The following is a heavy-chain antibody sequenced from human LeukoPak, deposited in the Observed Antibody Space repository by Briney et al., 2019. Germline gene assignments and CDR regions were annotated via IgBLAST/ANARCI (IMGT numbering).Heavy chain of an antibody. J-gene: IGHJ5*02. Sequence: GASVKVSCKVSGYTLTELSMHWVRQAPGKGLEWMGGFDPEDGETIYAQKFQGRVTMTEDTSTDKAYMELSSLRSEDTAVYYCATLSIAAIEQWLAEYNWFDPWGQGSLVTVSS. CDR2: FDPEDGET. V-gene: IGHV1-24*01. CDR3: ATLSIAAIEQWLAEYNWFDP. CDR1: GYTLTELS. D-gene: IGHD6-19*01.